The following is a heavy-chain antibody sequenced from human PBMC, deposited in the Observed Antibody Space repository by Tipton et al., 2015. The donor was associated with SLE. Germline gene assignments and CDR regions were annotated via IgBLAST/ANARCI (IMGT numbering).Heavy chain of an antibody. Sequence: SLRLSCAASGFIFSHFWMHWVRQAPGKGLVWVSRINSDETTTTYADSVKGRFTISRDNAKDTLYLQMNSLRAEDTGVYYCARGLAGIWDFWGQGILVTVSP. J-gene: IGHJ4*02. CDR1: GFIFSHFW. CDR3: ARGLAGIWDF. V-gene: IGHV3-74*01. D-gene: IGHD6-19*01. CDR2: INSDETTT.